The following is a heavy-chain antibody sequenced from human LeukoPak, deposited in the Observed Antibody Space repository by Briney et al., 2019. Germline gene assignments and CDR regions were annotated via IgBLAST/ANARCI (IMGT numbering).Heavy chain of an antibody. CDR2: KYYSGSA. CDR1: GVSISDGRYY. D-gene: IGHD2-2*01. Sequence: SQTLSLTCNVSGVSISDGRYYWAWIRQVPGKGLEWIGYKYYSGSAKYNPSLKSRLTISIETPENQFSLHLSSVTAADPATYSCATPYCSGISCLDVFNVWGQGRRVTVSS. V-gene: IGHV4-31*02. J-gene: IGHJ3*01. CDR3: ATPYCSGISCLDVFNV.